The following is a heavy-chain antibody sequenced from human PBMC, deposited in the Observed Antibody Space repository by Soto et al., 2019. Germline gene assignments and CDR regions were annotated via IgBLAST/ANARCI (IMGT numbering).Heavy chain of an antibody. CDR1: GYTFTHYY. Sequence: QVQLVQSGAEVKKPGASVKLSCRTSGYTFTHYYIHWVRQAPGQGLEWLAIINPASGSTNYAQDFQCRVTLTMDTSTTTVYMELSGLRAEEKAIFYCARDLAAGEPGGQGNLVTVSS. V-gene: IGHV1-46*01. CDR3: ARDLAAGEP. J-gene: IGHJ4*02. D-gene: IGHD6-13*01. CDR2: INPASGST.